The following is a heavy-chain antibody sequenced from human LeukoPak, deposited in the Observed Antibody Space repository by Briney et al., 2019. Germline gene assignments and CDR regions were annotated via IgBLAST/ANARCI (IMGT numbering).Heavy chain of an antibody. J-gene: IGHJ4*02. D-gene: IGHD2-2*01. CDR2: IYPGDSDT. CDR3: ARPSYCSSTSCYAFDY. V-gene: IGHV5-51*01. CDR1: GYSFSNYW. Sequence: GESLKISCKGSGYSFSNYWIGWVRQMPGKGLEWMGIIYPGDSDTRYSPSFQGQVTISADKSISTAYLQWSSLKASDTAMYYCARPSYCSSTSCYAFDYWGQGTLVTVSS.